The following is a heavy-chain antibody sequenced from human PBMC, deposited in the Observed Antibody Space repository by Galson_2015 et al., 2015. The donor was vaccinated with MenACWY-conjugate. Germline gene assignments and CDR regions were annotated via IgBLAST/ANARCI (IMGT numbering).Heavy chain of an antibody. CDR3: TTDRGSKSGYLL. CDR2: VKSRTDGGTT. CDR1: GFTFTNAW. Sequence: SLRLSCAVSGFTFTNAWMNWVRQAPGKGLEWVGRVKSRTDGGTTDCAAPVKGRCTISREDSKNTLYLQMNSLKTEDTAVYYCTTDRGSKSGYLLWGQGTLVTVSS. V-gene: IGHV3-15*07. J-gene: IGHJ1*01. D-gene: IGHD5-12*01.